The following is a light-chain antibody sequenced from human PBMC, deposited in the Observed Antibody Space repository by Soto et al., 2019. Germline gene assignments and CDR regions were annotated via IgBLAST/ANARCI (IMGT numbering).Light chain of an antibody. J-gene: IGKJ4*01. CDR3: QQYYSLPLS. CDR2: WAS. Sequence: DIVLTQFPDSLAVSLGERATINCRSSLTLLSSSNNRNSLSWYKQKPGQSPELLLYWASTRQSGVPDRFSGSGYGTDFTLTINSLQAEDVAVYYCQQYYSLPLSFGGGTKVEI. V-gene: IGKV4-1*01. CDR1: LTLLSSSNNRNS.